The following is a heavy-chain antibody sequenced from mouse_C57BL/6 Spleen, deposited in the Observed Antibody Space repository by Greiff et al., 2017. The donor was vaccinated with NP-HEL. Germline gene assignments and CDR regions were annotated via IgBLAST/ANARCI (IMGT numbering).Heavy chain of an antibody. CDR3: ARYYYGSSFPFDY. D-gene: IGHD1-1*01. J-gene: IGHJ2*01. Sequence: VQLQQPGAELVRPGSSVKLSCKASGYTFTSYWMHWVKQRPIQGLEWIGNIDPSDSETHYNQKFKDKATLTVDKSSSTAYMQLSSLTSEDSAVYYCARYYYGSSFPFDYWGQGTTLTVSS. V-gene: IGHV1-52*01. CDR1: GYTFTSYW. CDR2: IDPSDSET.